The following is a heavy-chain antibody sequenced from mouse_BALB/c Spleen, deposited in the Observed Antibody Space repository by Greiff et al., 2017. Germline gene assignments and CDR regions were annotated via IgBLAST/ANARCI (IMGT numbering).Heavy chain of an antibody. Sequence: QVQLKESGPGLVAPSQSLSITCTVSGFSLTGYGVNWVRQPPGKGLEWLGMIWGDGSTDYNSALKSRLSISKDNSKSQVFLKMNSLQTDDTARYYCARGGYASWFAYWGQGTLVTVSA. CDR2: IWGDGST. V-gene: IGHV2-6-7*01. D-gene: IGHD2-10*02. J-gene: IGHJ3*01. CDR3: ARGGYASWFAY. CDR1: GFSLTGYG.